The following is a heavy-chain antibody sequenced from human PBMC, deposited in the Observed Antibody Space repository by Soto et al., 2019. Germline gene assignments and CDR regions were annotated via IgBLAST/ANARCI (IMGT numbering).Heavy chain of an antibody. J-gene: IGHJ4*01. D-gene: IGHD3-22*01. V-gene: IGHV4-59*08. CDR1: GDSMNSHY. Sequence: TLSLTCTVTGDSMNSHYWSWLRQPPGKALEWMGYVYFTGSTNYSPSLESRLTILVDTSKNQFSLKLTSVTAADTAVYYCASFPVIPGRDSPLIFDYWGQGTLVTVSS. CDR2: VYFTGST. CDR3: ASFPVIPGRDSPLIFDY.